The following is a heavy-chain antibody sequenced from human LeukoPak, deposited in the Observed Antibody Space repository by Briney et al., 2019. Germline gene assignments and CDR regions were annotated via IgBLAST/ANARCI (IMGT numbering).Heavy chain of an antibody. J-gene: IGHJ4*02. CDR1: GFTFSSYG. V-gene: IGHV3-30*18. D-gene: IGHD1-26*01. CDR2: ISYDGSNK. CDR3: AKGTGGATTNLFDY. Sequence: GRSLRLSCAASGFTFSSYGMHWVRQAPGKGLEWVAVISYDGSNKYYADSVKGRFTISRDNSKNTLYLQMNSLRAEDTAVYYCAKGTGGATTNLFDYWGQGTLVTVSS.